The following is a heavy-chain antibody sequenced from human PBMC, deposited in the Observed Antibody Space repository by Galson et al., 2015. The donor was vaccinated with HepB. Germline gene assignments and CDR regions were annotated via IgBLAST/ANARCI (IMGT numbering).Heavy chain of an antibody. CDR1: GYTFTSYD. D-gene: IGHD3-22*01. Sequence: SVKVSCKASGYTFTSYDINWVRQATGQGLEWMGWMNPNSGNTGYAQKFQGRVTMTRNTSISTAYKELSSLRSEDTAVYYCARATGWLLLPPGMDVWGQGTLVTVSS. V-gene: IGHV1-8*01. CDR2: MNPNSGNT. CDR3: ARATGWLLLPPGMDV. J-gene: IGHJ4*02.